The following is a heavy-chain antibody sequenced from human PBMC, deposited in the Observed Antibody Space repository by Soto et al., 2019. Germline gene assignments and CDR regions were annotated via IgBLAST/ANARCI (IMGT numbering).Heavy chain of an antibody. V-gene: IGHV4-59*01. J-gene: IGHJ5*02. CDR1: GASISRYY. CDR3: ARDRSTDGGCGTGEVKENWFDP. CDR2: AYYSGDT. Sequence: QVQLRESGPGVVKASETLSLTCSVSGASISRYYWSWIRQSPGKGLEWIGYAYYSGDTGYNPSLKSRVAMAIDTSKNQVSLKLTSVTAADTAVYYCARDRSTDGGCGTGEVKENWFDPWGQGALVTVSS. D-gene: IGHD2-8*01.